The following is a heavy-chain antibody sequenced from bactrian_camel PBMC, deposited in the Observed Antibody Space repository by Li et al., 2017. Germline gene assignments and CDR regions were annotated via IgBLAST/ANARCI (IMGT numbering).Heavy chain of an antibody. CDR1: GFNFSDYW. CDR2: CVWGTCP. Sequence: HVQLVESGGGTVQPGGSLRLSCAASGFNFSDYWMYWVRQAPEKEREGVAACVWGTCPYSSESVRGRFTISRDNAKNTLYLQLNSLTREDSAMYYCTRETQWVGYHEFAEYWGQGTQVTVS. J-gene: IGHJ4*01. D-gene: IGHD5*01. CDR3: TRETQWVGYHEFAEY. V-gene: IGHV3S1*01.